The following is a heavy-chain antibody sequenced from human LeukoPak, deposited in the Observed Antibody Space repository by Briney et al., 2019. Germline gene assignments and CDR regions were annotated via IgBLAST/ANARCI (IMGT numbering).Heavy chain of an antibody. Sequence: PGGSLRLSCAASGFSFSVFWMHWVRQAPGKGLEWVSAISGSGGSTYYADSVKGRFTISRDNSKNTLYLQMNSLRAEDTAVYYCATTGIAAFDYWGQGTLVTVSS. J-gene: IGHJ4*02. CDR3: ATTGIAAFDY. CDR1: GFSFSVFW. CDR2: ISGSGGST. V-gene: IGHV3-23*01. D-gene: IGHD6-13*01.